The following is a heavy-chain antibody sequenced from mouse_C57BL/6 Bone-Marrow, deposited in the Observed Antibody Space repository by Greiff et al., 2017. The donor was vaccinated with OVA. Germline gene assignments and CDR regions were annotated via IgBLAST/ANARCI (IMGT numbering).Heavy chain of an antibody. CDR2: IRSKSNNYAT. Sequence: EVKLVESGGGLVQPKGSLKLSCAASGFSFNTYAMNWVRQAPGKGLEWVARIRSKSNNYATYYADSVKDRFTISRDDSESMLYLQMNNLKTEDTAMYYCVRHWAVAKNYAMDYWGQGTSVTVSS. V-gene: IGHV10-1*01. J-gene: IGHJ4*01. D-gene: IGHD1-1*01. CDR3: VRHWAVAKNYAMDY. CDR1: GFSFNTYA.